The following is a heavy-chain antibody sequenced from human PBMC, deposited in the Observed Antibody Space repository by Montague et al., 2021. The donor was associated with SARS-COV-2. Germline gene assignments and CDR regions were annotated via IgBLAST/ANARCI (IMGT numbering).Heavy chain of an antibody. J-gene: IGHJ3*02. V-gene: IGHV6-1*01. CDR1: GDSVSSNTAA. Sequence: CAISGDSVSSNTAAWNWIRQSPSRGLVRLGRTFYRSKWYNEFAESVKSRISINADTSKNEVSLQLKYVTPEDTAMYYCARDSRNWYGPIGFDIWGQGTVVTVS. CDR3: ARDSRNWYGPIGFDI. CDR2: TFYRSKWYN. D-gene: IGHD6-13*01.